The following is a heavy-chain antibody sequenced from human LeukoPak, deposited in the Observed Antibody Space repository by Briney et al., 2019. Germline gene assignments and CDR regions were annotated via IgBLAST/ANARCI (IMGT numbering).Heavy chain of an antibody. J-gene: IGHJ3*02. Sequence: GESLKISCKGSGYSLTSYWIGWVRQMPGKGLEWMGIIYPGDSDTRYSPSFQGQVTISADKSISTAYLQWSSLKASDTAMYYCASTPRYSGYDNDAFDIWGQGTMVTVSS. CDR3: ASTPRYSGYDNDAFDI. V-gene: IGHV5-51*01. CDR2: IYPGDSDT. CDR1: GYSLTSYW. D-gene: IGHD5-12*01.